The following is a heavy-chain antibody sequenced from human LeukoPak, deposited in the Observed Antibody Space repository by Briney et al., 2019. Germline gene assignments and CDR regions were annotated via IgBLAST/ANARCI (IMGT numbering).Heavy chain of an antibody. CDR2: IYTGGTT. D-gene: IGHD6-13*01. J-gene: IGHJ4*02. Sequence: PGGSLRLSRAAPGFTLSTNYMSLVRQAPGKGLEWVSVIYTGGTTYYADSVKGRFTISRDNSKNTLYLQMDSLRAEDTAVYYCARDRGGSRSDCWGQGTLVTVSS. V-gene: IGHV3-66*01. CDR1: GFTLSTNY. CDR3: ARDRGGSRSDC.